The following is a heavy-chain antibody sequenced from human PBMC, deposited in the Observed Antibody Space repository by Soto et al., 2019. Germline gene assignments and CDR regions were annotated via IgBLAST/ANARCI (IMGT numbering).Heavy chain of an antibody. CDR2: LSASGGYT. Sequence: EVQLLESGGGLVQPGGSLRLSCAASGFTFRSYAMSWVRRAPGKGLEWVSALSASGGYTYYADSVKGRFTISRDNAKNSLYLQMNSLRAEDTAVYYCARDLGYFASDGYFDYWGQGALVTVSS. J-gene: IGHJ4*02. CDR1: GFTFRSYA. CDR3: ARDLGYFASDGYFDY. V-gene: IGHV3-23*01. D-gene: IGHD3-22*01.